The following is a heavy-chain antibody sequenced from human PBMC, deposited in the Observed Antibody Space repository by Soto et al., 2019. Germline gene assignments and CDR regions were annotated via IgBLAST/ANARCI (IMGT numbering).Heavy chain of an antibody. CDR3: AHTHIVGPTKDALDI. D-gene: IGHD1-26*01. V-gene: IGHV2-5*02. CDR1: GFSLSTNGVG. Sequence: QITLKESGPTLVKPTQTLTLTCTFSGFSLSTNGVGVGWIRQPPGKALEWLALIYWDDDKFYSPSLKSRLTISKDTSKNQVILSMTNIDPVDTATYYCAHTHIVGPTKDALDIWGHGTVVTVSS. J-gene: IGHJ3*02. CDR2: IYWDDDK.